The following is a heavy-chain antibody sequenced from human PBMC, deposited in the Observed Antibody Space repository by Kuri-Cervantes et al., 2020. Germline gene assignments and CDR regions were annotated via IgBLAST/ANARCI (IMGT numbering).Heavy chain of an antibody. CDR2: ISAYNGNT. J-gene: IGHJ3*02. Sequence: ASVKVSCKASGYTFTSYGISWVRQAPGQGLEWMGWISAYNGNTNYAQKFQGRVTITADESTSTAYMELSSLRSEDTAVYYCAVEGAFDIWGQGTMVTVSS. CDR3: AVEGAFDI. CDR1: GYTFTSYG. V-gene: IGHV1-18*01.